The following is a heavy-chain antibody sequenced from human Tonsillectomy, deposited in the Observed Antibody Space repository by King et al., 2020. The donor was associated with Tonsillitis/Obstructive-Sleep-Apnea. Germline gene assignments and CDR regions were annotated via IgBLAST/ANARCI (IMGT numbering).Heavy chain of an antibody. Sequence: VQLVESGGGLVQPGGSLRLSCAASGFTFSSYEMNWVRQAPGKGLEWVSYISSSGSTIYYADSVKGRFTISRDNAKNSLYLQRNSMRAKDTAVYYCARGGKHVVVVIAMQSKGGFDIWGQGTMVTVSS. V-gene: IGHV3-48*03. CDR3: ARGGKHVVVVIAMQSKGGFDI. CDR1: GFTFSSYE. J-gene: IGHJ3*02. D-gene: IGHD2-21*01. CDR2: ISSSGSTI.